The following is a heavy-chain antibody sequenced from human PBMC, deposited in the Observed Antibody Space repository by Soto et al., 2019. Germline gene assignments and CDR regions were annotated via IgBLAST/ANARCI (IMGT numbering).Heavy chain of an antibody. D-gene: IGHD6-19*01. J-gene: IGHJ4*02. CDR1: RFPFSSYA. CDR2: ISGSGGST. V-gene: IGHV3-23*01. CDR3: AKESLSAVAGTSDY. Sequence: PSCAASRFPFSSYAMTWVRQAPGKGLEWVSAISGSGGSTYYADSVKGRFTISRDNSKNTLYLQMSSLRAEDTAVYYCAKESLSAVAGTSDYWGQGTLVTVSS.